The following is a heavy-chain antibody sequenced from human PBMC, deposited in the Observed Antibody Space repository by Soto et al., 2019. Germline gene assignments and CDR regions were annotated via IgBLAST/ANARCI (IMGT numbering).Heavy chain of an antibody. CDR1: GGCINSGGDY. CDR2: IYYSGRT. J-gene: IGHJ6*02. D-gene: IGHD3-10*01. Sequence: SETLSLTCTVSGGCINSGGDYWSWIRQHPGKGLEWSGYIYYSGRTYYNPSLKSRVTISVDTSKNQFSLKLSSVTAADTAVYYCARDNRTYYYGSGRVYYYYYGMDVWGQGTTVTVSS. CDR3: ARDNRTYYYGSGRVYYYYYGMDV. V-gene: IGHV4-31*03.